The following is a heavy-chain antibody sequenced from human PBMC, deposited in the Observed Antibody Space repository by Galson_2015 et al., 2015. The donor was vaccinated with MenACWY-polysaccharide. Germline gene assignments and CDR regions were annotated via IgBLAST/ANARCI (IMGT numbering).Heavy chain of an antibody. CDR1: GFTFSSYS. J-gene: IGHJ4*02. V-gene: IGHV3-48*02. CDR3: ARVLKGLVGATPDY. D-gene: IGHD1-26*01. CDR2: ISSGGTI. Sequence: LRLSCAASGFTFSSYSMNWVRQAPGKGLEWVSYISSGGTIYYADSVKGRFTISRDNAKNSLYLQMNGLRDDDTAVYYCARVLKGLVGATPDYWGQGTLVTVSS.